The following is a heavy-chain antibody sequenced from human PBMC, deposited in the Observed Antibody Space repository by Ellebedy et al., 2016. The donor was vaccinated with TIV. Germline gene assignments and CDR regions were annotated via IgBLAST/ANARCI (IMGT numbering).Heavy chain of an antibody. D-gene: IGHD5-24*01. Sequence: PGGSLRLSCAASGFTFSSYAMSWVRQAPGEGLEWVSAISGSGSGTFYTDSVKGRFSISRDNSKNTLYLQMSSLRVEDTAIYYCAKNHRDGDDPQCFDFWGLGTLVAVSS. J-gene: IGHJ4*02. CDR3: AKNHRDGDDPQCFDF. CDR2: ISGSGSGT. V-gene: IGHV3-23*01. CDR1: GFTFSSYA.